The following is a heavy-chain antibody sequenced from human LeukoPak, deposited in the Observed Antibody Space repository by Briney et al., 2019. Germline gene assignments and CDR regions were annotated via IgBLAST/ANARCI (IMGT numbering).Heavy chain of an antibody. CDR3: ARQAAGYSSGWYQFHFDY. CDR1: DYTLTSYG. CDR2: INTYTGNT. V-gene: IGHV1-18*04. J-gene: IGHJ4*02. Sequence: GASVKVSCKTSDYTLTSYGISWVRQAPGQGLEWMGWINTYTGNTNYAQKFQGRITMTTDTSTSTAYMELRSLRSDDAAVYYCARQAAGYSSGWYQFHFDYWGQGTLVTVSS. D-gene: IGHD6-19*01.